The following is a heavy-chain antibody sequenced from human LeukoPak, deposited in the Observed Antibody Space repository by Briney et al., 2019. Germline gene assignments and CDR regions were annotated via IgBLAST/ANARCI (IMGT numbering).Heavy chain of an antibody. CDR1: GGSISSSSYY. V-gene: IGHV4-39*07. D-gene: IGHD2-8*02. J-gene: IGHJ4*02. CDR3: ARDWGTGIFDY. Sequence: PSETLSLTCTVSGGSISSSSYYWGWIRQPPGKGLEWIGNIYYSGSTYYNPSLKSRVTISVDTSKNQFSLKLSSVTAADTAVYSCARDWGTGIFDYWGQGTLVTVSS. CDR2: IYYSGST.